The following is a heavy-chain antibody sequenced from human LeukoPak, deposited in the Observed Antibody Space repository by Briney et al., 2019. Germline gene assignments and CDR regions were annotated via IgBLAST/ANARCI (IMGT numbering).Heavy chain of an antibody. J-gene: IGHJ6*03. Sequence: SETLSLTCTVSGYSISSGSYYWSWIRQPAGKGLEWIGRIYTTGSTNYNPSLKSRLTISVDTSKNQFSLKLWSVTAADTAVYYCARIKCGGDCRGYYYYYHMDVWGKGTTVTISS. V-gene: IGHV4-61*02. CDR3: ARIKCGGDCRGYYYYYHMDV. D-gene: IGHD2-21*02. CDR1: GYSISSGSYY. CDR2: IYTTGST.